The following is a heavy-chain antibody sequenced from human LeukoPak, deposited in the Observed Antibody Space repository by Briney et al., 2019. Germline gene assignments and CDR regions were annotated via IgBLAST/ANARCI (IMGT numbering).Heavy chain of an antibody. J-gene: IGHJ4*02. D-gene: IGHD1-26*01. CDR2: IDPSDSHI. V-gene: IGHV5-10-1*01. CDR3: ARQGRGSYRRDFDY. CDR1: GYSFTSNW. Sequence: GESLNTSCNGSGYSFTSNWISWVRQMPGKGLEGMGRIDPSDSHINYSPSFQGHVTISVDKSISTAYLQWSSLRAADTAMYYCARQGRGSYRRDFDYWGQGTLVTVSS.